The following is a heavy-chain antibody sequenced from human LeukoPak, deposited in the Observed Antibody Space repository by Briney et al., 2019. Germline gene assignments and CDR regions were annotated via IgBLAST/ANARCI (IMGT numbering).Heavy chain of an antibody. CDR3: ARDRTEIVGTTLYYYYGIDV. V-gene: IGHV4-39*07. CDR2: IYNSGRT. J-gene: IGHJ6*02. CDR1: GGSMRNTDYY. Sequence: SETLSLTCTLSGGSMRNTDYYWGWIRQPPGKGLEWIASIYNSGRTYHNPSLKSRVTISVDTSKNQFSLNLSSVTAADTAVYYCARDRTEIVGTTLYYYYGIDVWGQGTTVTVSS. D-gene: IGHD1-26*01.